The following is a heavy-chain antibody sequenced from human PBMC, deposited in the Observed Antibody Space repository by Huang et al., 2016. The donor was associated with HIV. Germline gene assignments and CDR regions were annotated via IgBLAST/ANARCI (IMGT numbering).Heavy chain of an antibody. CDR1: GGSFSGYY. CDR2: INHSEST. CDR3: ARGQGGYYYYYYMDV. Sequence: QVQLQQWGAGLLRPSETLSLTCAVYGGSFSGYYGTWIRQPPGKGLEWIGEINHSESTNYNPSLKSRVTISVDTSRNQFSLTLTSVTAADTAVYYCARGQGGYYYYYYMDVWGKGTTVTASS. J-gene: IGHJ6*03. V-gene: IGHV4-34*01.